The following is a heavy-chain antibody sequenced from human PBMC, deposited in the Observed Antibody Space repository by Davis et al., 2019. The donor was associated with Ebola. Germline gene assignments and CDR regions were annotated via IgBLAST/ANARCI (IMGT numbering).Heavy chain of an antibody. Sequence: ASVKVSCKASGYTFTSYYMHWVRQAPGQGLEWMGWMNPNSGNTGYAQKFQGRVTITRNTSISTAYMELSSLRSEDTAVYYCARGRVAAAGDYWGQGTLVTVSS. D-gene: IGHD6-13*01. CDR1: GYTFTSYY. CDR2: MNPNSGNT. V-gene: IGHV1-8*03. CDR3: ARGRVAAAGDY. J-gene: IGHJ4*02.